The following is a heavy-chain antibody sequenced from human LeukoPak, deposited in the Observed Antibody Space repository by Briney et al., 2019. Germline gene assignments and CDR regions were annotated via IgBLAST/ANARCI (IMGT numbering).Heavy chain of an antibody. J-gene: IGHJ5*02. V-gene: IGHV4-39*01. Sequence: SETLSLTCTVSGGSISSSSYYWGWIRQPPGKGLEWIGSIYYSGSTHYNPSLKSRVTISVDTSKNQFSLKLSSVTAADTAVYYCARRPLPGYDFWSGYYTWGQGTLVTVSS. CDR2: IYYSGST. CDR3: ARRPLPGYDFWSGYYT. D-gene: IGHD3-3*01. CDR1: GGSISSSSYY.